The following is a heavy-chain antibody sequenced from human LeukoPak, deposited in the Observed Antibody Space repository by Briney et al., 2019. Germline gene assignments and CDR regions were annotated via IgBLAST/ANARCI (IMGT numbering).Heavy chain of an antibody. Sequence: GESLTISCNGSGYXFTTYWISWVRQMPGKGLEWMGRIDPSDSYTDYSPSFQGHVSISVDKSISTAYLQWSSLKASDTAMYYCARRGRYSGSYYSLGYWGQGTLVTVSS. CDR3: ARRGRYSGSYYSLGY. CDR1: GYXFTTYW. CDR2: IDPSDSYT. J-gene: IGHJ4*02. D-gene: IGHD1-26*01. V-gene: IGHV5-10-1*01.